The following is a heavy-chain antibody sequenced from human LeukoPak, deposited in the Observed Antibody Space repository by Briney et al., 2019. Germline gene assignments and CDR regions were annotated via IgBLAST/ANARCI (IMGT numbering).Heavy chain of an antibody. J-gene: IGHJ4*02. CDR3: ARDEVARLPLDY. CDR1: GFTFSSYS. CDR2: ISSSSSYI. Sequence: GGSLRLSCAASGFTFSSYSMNWVRQAPGKGLEWVSSISSSSSYIYYADSVKGRFTISRDSAKNSLYLQMNSLRAEDTAVYYCARDEVARLPLDYRGQGTLVTVSS. D-gene: IGHD6-25*01. V-gene: IGHV3-21*01.